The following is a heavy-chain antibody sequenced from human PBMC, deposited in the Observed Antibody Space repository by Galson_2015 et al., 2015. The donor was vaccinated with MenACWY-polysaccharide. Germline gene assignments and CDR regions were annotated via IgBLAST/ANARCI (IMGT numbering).Heavy chain of an antibody. CDR2: IYDSGTT. D-gene: IGHD3-10*01. J-gene: IGHJ5*02. V-gene: IGHV4-39*07. Sequence: ETLSLTCTVSGGSISRTSHYWAWIRQPPGKGLEWIGSIYDSGTTYYNPSLKSRVTISVDTSKNQFSLNVTSVTAADTAVYFCARDSHYYGSGSYGWFDPWGQGIL. CDR3: ARDSHYYGSGSYGWFDP. CDR1: GGSISRTSHY.